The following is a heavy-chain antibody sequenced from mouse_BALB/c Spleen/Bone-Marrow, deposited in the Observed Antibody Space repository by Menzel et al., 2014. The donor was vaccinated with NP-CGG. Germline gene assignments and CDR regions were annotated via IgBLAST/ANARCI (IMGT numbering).Heavy chain of an antibody. CDR3: ARELGRWSSDV. CDR1: GYAFTNYF. Sequence: VQLQQSGAELVRPGTSVKVSCKASGYAFTNYFIEWIKQRPGQGLEWIGVINPGSGGTNYNEKFKVKATLTADKSSNTAYMQLSSLTSDDSAIYFCARELGRWSSDVWGAGTTVTVSS. J-gene: IGHJ1*01. CDR2: INPGSGGT. D-gene: IGHD4-1*01. V-gene: IGHV1-54*01.